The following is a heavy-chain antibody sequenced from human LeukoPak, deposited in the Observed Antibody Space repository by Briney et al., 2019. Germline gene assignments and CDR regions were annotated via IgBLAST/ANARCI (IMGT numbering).Heavy chain of an antibody. Sequence: PSETLSLTCTVSGGSISSYYWSWIRQPPGKGLEWIGYIYYSGSTNYNPSLKSRVTISVDTSKNQFSLKLSSVTAADTAVYYCATSSLGGDAFDIWGQGTMVTVSS. CDR1: GGSISSYY. CDR2: IYYSGST. D-gene: IGHD3-16*01. J-gene: IGHJ3*02. V-gene: IGHV4-59*01. CDR3: ATSSLGGDAFDI.